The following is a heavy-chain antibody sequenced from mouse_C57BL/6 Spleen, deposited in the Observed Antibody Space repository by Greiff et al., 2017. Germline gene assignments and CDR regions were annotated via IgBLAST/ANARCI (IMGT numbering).Heavy chain of an antibody. V-gene: IGHV1-80*01. D-gene: IGHD1-1*01. Sequence: QVQLQQSGAELVKPGASVKLSCKASGYAFTSYWMNWVKQRPGKGLEWIGQIYPGDGDTNYNGKFKGKATLTVDKSSSTAYMQLSSLTSEDSAVDFCARDWALLRSVEEYFDDWGKGTTVTVSS. CDR2: IYPGDGDT. J-gene: IGHJ1*03. CDR1: GYAFTSYW. CDR3: ARDWALLRSVEEYFDD.